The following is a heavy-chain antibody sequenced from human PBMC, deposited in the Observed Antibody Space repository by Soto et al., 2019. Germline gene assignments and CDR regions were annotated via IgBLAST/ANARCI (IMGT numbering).Heavy chain of an antibody. CDR1: GFTFSDYG. V-gene: IGHV3-30*03. J-gene: IGHJ4*02. CDR2: IPYDGSDR. CDR3: ARSTYCNGGSCYPQY. Sequence: VGSLRLSCEGPGFTFSDYGFHWVRQAPGKGLEWVAMIPYDGSDRYYRDSVQGRFTISRDDSKNTVFLQMNSLRTEDTAMYYCARSTYCNGGSCYPQYWGPGTLVTVSS. D-gene: IGHD2-15*01.